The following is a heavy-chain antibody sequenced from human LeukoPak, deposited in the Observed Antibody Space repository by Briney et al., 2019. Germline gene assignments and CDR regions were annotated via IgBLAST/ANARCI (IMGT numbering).Heavy chain of an antibody. CDR2: MNPNSGNT. Sequence: ASVKVSCKASGYTFTSYDINWVRQATGQGPEWMGWMNPNSGNTGYAQKFQGRVTMTRNTSISTAYMELSSLRSEDTAVYYCARGLSTGSHLGYWGQGTLVTVSS. V-gene: IGHV1-8*01. CDR3: ARGLSTGSHLGY. D-gene: IGHD7-27*01. CDR1: GYTFTSYD. J-gene: IGHJ4*02.